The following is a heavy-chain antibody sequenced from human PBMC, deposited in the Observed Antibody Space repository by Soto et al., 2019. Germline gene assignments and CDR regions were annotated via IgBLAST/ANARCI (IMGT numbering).Heavy chain of an antibody. Sequence: QVQLVESGGGVVQTGRSLRLSCAASGLTFSTSAMHWVRQAPGKGLEWVAVISYDGSTEYHADSVRGRFTISRDNSTHTIYLQMNSLSTEDTAVYFCAKFFDYGDYKAPDHHYYYGMDVWGQGTTVSVSS. J-gene: IGHJ6*02. D-gene: IGHD4-17*01. CDR1: GLTFSTSA. V-gene: IGHV3-30*18. CDR3: AKFFDYGDYKAPDHHYYYGMDV. CDR2: ISYDGSTE.